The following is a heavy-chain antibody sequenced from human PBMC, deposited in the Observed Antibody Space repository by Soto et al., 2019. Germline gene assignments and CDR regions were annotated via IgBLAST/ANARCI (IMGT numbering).Heavy chain of an antibody. V-gene: IGHV1-69*13. CDR3: ARTTGVPNTLRSRYFFDY. Sequence: SVTVSCKSSGGTFSSYAISGVRQPPGQGLEWMGGIIPIFGTANYAQKFQGRVTITADESTSTAYMELSSLSLISLTTAATALYYCARTTGVPNTLRSRYFFDYWGQGTLVTVSS. J-gene: IGHJ4*02. D-gene: IGHD4-17*01. CDR1: GGTFSSYA. CDR2: IIPIFGTA.